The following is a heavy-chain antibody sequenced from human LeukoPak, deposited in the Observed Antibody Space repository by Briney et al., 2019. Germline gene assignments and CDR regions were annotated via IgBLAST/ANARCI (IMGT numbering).Heavy chain of an antibody. CDR3: ARAYSGYEGEVFDI. V-gene: IGHV4-39*01. J-gene: IGHJ3*02. CDR1: GGSISSSSYY. D-gene: IGHD5-12*01. CDR2: IYYGGTT. Sequence: TSETLSLTCTVSGGSISSSSYYWGWIRQPPGEGLEWIGRIYYGGTTYYNPFLKSRVTISVDTSKDQFSLKLSSVTAADTAVYYCARAYSGYEGEVFDIWGQGTMVTVSS.